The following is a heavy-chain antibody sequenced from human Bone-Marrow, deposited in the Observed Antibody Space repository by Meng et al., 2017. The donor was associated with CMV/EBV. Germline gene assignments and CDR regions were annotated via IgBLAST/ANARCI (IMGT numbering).Heavy chain of an antibody. J-gene: IGHJ4*02. Sequence: FSRYAISGERQAPGQGLEWMGGIVPIFGPANYAQKFQGRVTMTTDESTSTGYMELSSLRSEDTAVYYCARGYYGSGSESVDPDYFDYWGQGTLVTVSS. CDR2: IVPIFGPA. V-gene: IGHV1-69*05. CDR1: FSRYA. CDR3: ARGYYGSGSESVDPDYFDY. D-gene: IGHD3-10*01.